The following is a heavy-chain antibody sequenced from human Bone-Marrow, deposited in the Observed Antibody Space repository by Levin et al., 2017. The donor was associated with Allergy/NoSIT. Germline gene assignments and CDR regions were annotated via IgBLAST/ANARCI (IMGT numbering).Heavy chain of an antibody. CDR1: GFTFSSYA. Sequence: GESLKISCAASGFTFSSYAIHWVRQAPGKGLEWVAVISYDGSNKYYADSVKGRFTISRDNSKNTLYLQMNSLRAEDTAVYYCARESRRGYYDSSGNNGLHWGQGTLVTVSS. CDR2: ISYDGSNK. J-gene: IGHJ4*02. CDR3: ARESRRGYYDSSGNNGLH. D-gene: IGHD3-22*01. V-gene: IGHV3-30*04.